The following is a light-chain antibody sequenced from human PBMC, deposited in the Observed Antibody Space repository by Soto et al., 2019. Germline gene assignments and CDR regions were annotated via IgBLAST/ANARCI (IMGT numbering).Light chain of an antibody. J-gene: IGLJ2*01. CDR3: SSYTSSSTVV. CDR2: DVN. CDR1: SSDVGGYNY. V-gene: IGLV2-14*01. Sequence: QPVSVSGSPGQSITISCTGTSSDVGGYNYVSWYQQHPGKAPKLMIYDVNNRPSGVSNRFSGSKSGNTASLTISGLQAEDEADYYCSSYTSSSTVVFGGGTKLTVL.